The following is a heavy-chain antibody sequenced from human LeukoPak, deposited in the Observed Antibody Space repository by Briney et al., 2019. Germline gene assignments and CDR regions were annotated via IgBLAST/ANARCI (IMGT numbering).Heavy chain of an antibody. CDR1: GGSISSGGYY. V-gene: IGHV4-31*03. J-gene: IGHJ4*02. CDR3: ARGVIAAAHLDY. Sequence: PSETLSLTCTVSGGSISSGGYYWSWIRQHPGKGLEWIGYIYYSGSTYYNPSLKSRVTISVDTSKNQFSLKLSSVTAADTAAYYCARGVIAAAHLDYWGQGTLVTVSS. CDR2: IYYSGST. D-gene: IGHD6-13*01.